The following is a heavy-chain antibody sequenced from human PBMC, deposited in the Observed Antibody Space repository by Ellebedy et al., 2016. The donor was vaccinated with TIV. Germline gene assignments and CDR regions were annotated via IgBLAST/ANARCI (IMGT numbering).Heavy chain of an antibody. D-gene: IGHD5-18*01. V-gene: IGHV3-21*04. J-gene: IGHJ6*02. CDR2: IRNTGSDK. Sequence: GESLKISCVASGFTFSNYNMNWVRQSPGKGLEWVSSIRNTGSDKYYAESVKGRFTISRDNAQDTLFLQMNSLRAEDTAVYYCAREGDTAMVHGMDVWGQGTTVTVSS. CDR3: AREGDTAMVHGMDV. CDR1: GFTFSNYN.